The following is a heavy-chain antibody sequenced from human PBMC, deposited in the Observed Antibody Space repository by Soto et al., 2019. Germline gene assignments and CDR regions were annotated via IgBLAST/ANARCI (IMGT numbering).Heavy chain of an antibody. Sequence: ASVKVSCKASGGTFSSYAISWVRQAPGQGLEWMGGIIPILGTANYAQKFQGRVTITADESTSTAYMELSSLRSEDTAVYYCARAWISDSSGYYEVGSDYWGQGTLVTVSS. V-gene: IGHV1-69*13. CDR1: GGTFSSYA. CDR3: ARAWISDSSGYYEVGSDY. D-gene: IGHD3-22*01. CDR2: IIPILGTA. J-gene: IGHJ4*02.